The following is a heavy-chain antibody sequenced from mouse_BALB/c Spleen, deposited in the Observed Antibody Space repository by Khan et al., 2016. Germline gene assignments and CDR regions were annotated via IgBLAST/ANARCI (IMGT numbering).Heavy chain of an antibody. CDR1: GYTFTNYG. CDR2: INTYTGEP. D-gene: IGHD2-1*01. CDR3: ASGGNYDDSFDS. J-gene: IGHJ2*01. Sequence: QIQLVQSGPELKKPGETVKISCKASGYTFTNYGMNWVKQAPGKGLKWMGWINTYTGEPTYADDFKGRFAVSLETSASTAYLQINNLKNEDTDTYFCASGGNYDDSFDSWAQGTTLPAPS. V-gene: IGHV9-3-1*01.